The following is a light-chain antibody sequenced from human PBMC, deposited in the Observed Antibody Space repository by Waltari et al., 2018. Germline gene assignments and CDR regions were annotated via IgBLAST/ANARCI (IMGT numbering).Light chain of an antibody. J-gene: IGKJ3*01. V-gene: IGKV1-39*01. Sequence: DIQMTQSPSSLSASIGDRVTITCRATQNINSYLNWYQQKPGKAPKLRIYAASTLQSGVPSRFSGSGSGTDFTLTISSLQPEDFATYYCQQSYSTLITFGPGTKVDIK. CDR3: QQSYSTLIT. CDR2: AAS. CDR1: QNINSY.